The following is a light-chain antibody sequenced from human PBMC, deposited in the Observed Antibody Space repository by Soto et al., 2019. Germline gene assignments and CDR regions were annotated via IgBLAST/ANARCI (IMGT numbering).Light chain of an antibody. V-gene: IGLV1-40*01. CDR3: QSYDSSLSGVV. Sequence: QSVLTQPPSVSGAPGQRVTISCTGSSSNIGAGYEVHWYQQLPGTAPKLLIYGNSNRLSGVPDRFSGPKSGTSASLAITGLQAEDEADYYCQSYDSSLSGVVFGGGTKLTVL. J-gene: IGLJ2*01. CDR1: SSNIGAGYE. CDR2: GNS.